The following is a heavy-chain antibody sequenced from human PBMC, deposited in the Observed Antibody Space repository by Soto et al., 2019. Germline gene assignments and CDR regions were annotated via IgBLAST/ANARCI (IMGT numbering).Heavy chain of an antibody. V-gene: IGHV3-11*06. CDR2: ISTRSTYT. D-gene: IGHD1-1*01. J-gene: IGHJ6*02. CDR1: GFIFSDYY. Sequence: GGSLRLSCAASGFIFSDYYMSWVRQTPGKGLEWISYISTRSTYTNYADSVKGRFTISRDNTKNSLYLQMDSLRVEDTAVYYCARDLAWKRGKVGRYYYGMGVWCQGTTVTVSS. CDR3: ARDLAWKRGKVGRYYYGMGV.